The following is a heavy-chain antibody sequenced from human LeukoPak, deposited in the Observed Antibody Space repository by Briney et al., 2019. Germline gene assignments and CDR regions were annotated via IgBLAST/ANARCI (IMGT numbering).Heavy chain of an antibody. CDR2: IYTSGST. V-gene: IGHV4-4*07. J-gene: IGHJ6*03. D-gene: IGHD1-26*01. CDR1: GDSISSYY. CDR3: SGSYLYYYYYYMNV. Sequence: SETLSLTCIVSGDSISSYYWSWIRQPAGKGLELIGRIYTSGSTNYNPSLKSRVTISVDTSKNQFSLKLSSVTAADTAVYYCSGSYLYYYYYYMNVWGKGTTVTISS.